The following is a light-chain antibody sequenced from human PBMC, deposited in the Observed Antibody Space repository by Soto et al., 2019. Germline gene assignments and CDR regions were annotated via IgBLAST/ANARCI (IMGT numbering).Light chain of an antibody. Sequence: EMVLAQSPATLSLSPGERATLSFSASQHISSFLAWYQQIPGQAPRLLIYDASNRATGIPARFSGSGSGTDFTHPIRSLETDAFAIYYCQLRVYWPPFTFGQGTKLELK. J-gene: IGKJ2*01. CDR1: QHISSF. CDR3: QLRVYWPPFT. V-gene: IGKV3-11*01. CDR2: DAS.